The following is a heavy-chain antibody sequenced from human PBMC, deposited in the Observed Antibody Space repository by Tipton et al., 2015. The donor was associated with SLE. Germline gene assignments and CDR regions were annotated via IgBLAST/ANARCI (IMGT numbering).Heavy chain of an antibody. CDR2: IYYSGST. V-gene: IGHV4-59*11. CDR3: ARGVEY. J-gene: IGHJ4*02. Sequence: TLSLTCSVSGGSISSHYWTWIRQPPGKRLEWIGYIYYSGSTKNNPSLKSRVTISVDTSKNQFSLKLSSVTAADTAVYYCARGVEYWGQGTLVTVSS. CDR1: GGSISSHY.